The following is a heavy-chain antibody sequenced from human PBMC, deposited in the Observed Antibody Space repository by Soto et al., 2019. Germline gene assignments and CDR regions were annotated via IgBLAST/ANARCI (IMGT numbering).Heavy chain of an antibody. D-gene: IGHD2-15*01. CDR2: IRDGGEST. V-gene: IGHV3-23*01. J-gene: IGHJ3*02. CDR1: WLIFGNYM. Sequence: LSCAPFWLIFGNYMITSGPHAAGEGVGRGFTIRDGGESTYYADSVKGRFTISRDNSKNTLYLQMDSLGVEDTAVYYCAPHVHCSGGSCHYDAFDIRGQGTMVTVSS. CDR3: APHVHCSGGSCHYDAFDI.